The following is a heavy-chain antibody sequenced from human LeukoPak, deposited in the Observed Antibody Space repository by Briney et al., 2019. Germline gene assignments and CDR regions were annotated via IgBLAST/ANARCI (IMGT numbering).Heavy chain of an antibody. CDR2: ISYSGST. J-gene: IGHJ4*02. Sequence: SETLSLTCTVSGGSISSYYWSWIRQPPGKGLEWIGYISYSGSTNYNPSLKSRVTISIDTSKNQFSLKLRSVTAADTAIYYCARRGEAMDPFDYWGQGTLVTVSS. CDR3: ARRGEAMDPFDY. D-gene: IGHD5-18*01. V-gene: IGHV4-59*08. CDR1: GGSISSYY.